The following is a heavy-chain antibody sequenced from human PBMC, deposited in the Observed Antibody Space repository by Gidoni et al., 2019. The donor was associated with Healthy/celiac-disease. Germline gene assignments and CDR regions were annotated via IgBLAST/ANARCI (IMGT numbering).Heavy chain of an antibody. D-gene: IGHD1-7*01. CDR3: AKSGEDWNLGYFDY. J-gene: IGHJ4*02. Sequence: VQLVESGGGLVQPGRSLRLSCAASGFTFDDYAMHWVRQAPGKGLEWVSGISWNSGSIGYAESVNGRFNISRDNAKNSLYLQMNSLRAEDTALYYCAKSGEDWNLGYFDYWGQGTLVTVSS. V-gene: IGHV3-9*01. CDR2: ISWNSGSI. CDR1: GFTFDDYA.